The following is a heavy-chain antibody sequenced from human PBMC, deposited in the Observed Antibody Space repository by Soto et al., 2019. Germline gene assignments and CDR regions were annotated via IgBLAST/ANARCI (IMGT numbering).Heavy chain of an antibody. CDR1: GGSISSGGYY. V-gene: IGHV4-31*03. CDR2: IYYSGST. J-gene: IGHJ4*02. CDR3: ARGRWVEELNPVCY. D-gene: IGHD3-10*01. Sequence: LSLTCTVSGGSISSGGYYWSWIRQHPGKGLEWIGYIYYSGSTYYNPSLKSRVTISVDTSKNQFSLKLSSVTAADTAVYYCARGRWVEELNPVCYWGQGTLVTVSS.